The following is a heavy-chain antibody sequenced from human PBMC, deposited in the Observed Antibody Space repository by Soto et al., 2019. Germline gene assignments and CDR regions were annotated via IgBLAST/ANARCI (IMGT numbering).Heavy chain of an antibody. V-gene: IGHV1-69*13. J-gene: IGHJ5*02. CDR2: IIPIFGTA. D-gene: IGHD4-17*01. CDR1: GGTFSSYA. CDR3: ARAKDYGNNWFDP. Sequence: SVKVSCKASGGTFSSYAISWVRQAPGQGLEWMGGIIPIFGTANYAQKFQGRVTITADESTSTAYMELSSLRSEDTAVYYCARAKDYGNNWFDPWGQGTLVTVSS.